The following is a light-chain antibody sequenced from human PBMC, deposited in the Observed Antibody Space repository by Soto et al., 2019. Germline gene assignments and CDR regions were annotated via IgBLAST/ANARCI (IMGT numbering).Light chain of an antibody. V-gene: IGKV1-17*03. J-gene: IGKJ4*01. Sequence: IQMTQSPSAMSASVGDRVTITGRASEGINNYLVWFQQKPGRVPKRLISGASRLQPGVPSRFSGSGLGTEFTLTISSLHPEDFATYYCLYYYRFPRAFGGGTTGDIK. CDR1: EGINNY. CDR3: LYYYRFPRA. CDR2: GAS.